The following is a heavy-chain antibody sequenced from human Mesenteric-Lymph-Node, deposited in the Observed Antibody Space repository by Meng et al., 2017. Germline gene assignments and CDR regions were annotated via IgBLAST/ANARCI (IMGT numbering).Heavy chain of an antibody. D-gene: IGHD2-8*02. CDR1: GFTFSSYA. CDR3: VKGDGPISCTGATCYRSFQH. J-gene: IGHJ1*01. CDR2: ISYDGSNK. Sequence: GESLKISCAASGFTFSSYAMHWVRQAPGKGLEWVAVISYDGSNKYYADSVKGRFTISRDNSKNTLYLQMNSLRAEDTAIFYCVKGDGPISCTGATCYRSFQHWGQGTVVTVSS. V-gene: IGHV3-30*07.